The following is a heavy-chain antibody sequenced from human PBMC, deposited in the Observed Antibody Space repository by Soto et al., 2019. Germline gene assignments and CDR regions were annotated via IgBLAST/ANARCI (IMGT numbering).Heavy chain of an antibody. CDR3: ARGPREYYFDY. V-gene: IGHV3-33*01. D-gene: IGHD3-10*01. J-gene: IGHJ4*02. Sequence: QVQLVESGGGVVQPGRSLRLSCAASGFTFSSYGMHWVRQAPGKGLEWVAVIWYDGSNKYYADSVKGRFTISRDNSHDALYLQMDSLRAEDTAGCYCARGPREYYFDYWGQGTLVSVSS. CDR2: IWYDGSNK. CDR1: GFTFSSYG.